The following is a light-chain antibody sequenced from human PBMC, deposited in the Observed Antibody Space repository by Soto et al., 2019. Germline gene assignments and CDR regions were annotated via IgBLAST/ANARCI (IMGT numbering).Light chain of an antibody. CDR3: SSYTSSSPYV. CDR1: SSDVGGYNY. V-gene: IGLV2-14*01. J-gene: IGLJ1*01. CDR2: DVS. Sequence: QSALTQPASVSGSPGQSITISCTGTSSDVGGYNYVSWYQQHPGKAPKLMIYDVSNRPSGVSNRFSGFKSGNTASLTISGLQAEDEADYYCSSYTSSSPYVFGTGTKLTVL.